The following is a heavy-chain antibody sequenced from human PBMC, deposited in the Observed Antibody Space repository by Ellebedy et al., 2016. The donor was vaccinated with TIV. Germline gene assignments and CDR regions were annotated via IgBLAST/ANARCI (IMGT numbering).Heavy chain of an antibody. V-gene: IGHV4-34*01. CDR1: AGSFNYYY. D-gene: IGHD5-24*01. J-gene: IGHJ4*02. Sequence: SETLSLTXAVDAGSFNYYYWSWIRQSPGKGLEWIGEMHPSGTTSYNPSLMSRVTISVDRSKSQFSLKVASVTAADTAIYYCSRGRDPYKVGNFWGQGTLVTVSS. CDR2: MHPSGTT. CDR3: SRGRDPYKVGNF.